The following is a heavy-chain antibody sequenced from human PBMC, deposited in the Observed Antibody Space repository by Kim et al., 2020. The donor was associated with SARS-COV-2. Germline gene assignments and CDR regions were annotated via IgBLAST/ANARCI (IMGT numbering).Heavy chain of an antibody. CDR3: ARHRYMVRGVIPPDAFDI. D-gene: IGHD3-10*01. Sequence: GESLKISCKGSGYSFTSYWIGWVRQMPGKGLEWMGIIYPGDSDTRYSPSFQGQVTISADKSIRTAYLQWSSLKASDTAMYYCARHRYMVRGVIPPDAFDIWGQGTMVTVSS. CDR1: GYSFTSYW. J-gene: IGHJ3*02. V-gene: IGHV5-51*01. CDR2: IYPGDSDT.